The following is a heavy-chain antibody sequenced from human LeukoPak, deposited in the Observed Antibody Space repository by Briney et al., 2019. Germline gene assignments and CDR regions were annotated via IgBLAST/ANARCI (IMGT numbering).Heavy chain of an antibody. J-gene: IGHJ3*02. CDR1: GFTFSSYW. Sequence: TGGSLRLSCAASGFTFSSYWMNWVRQAPGKGLEWVANIKRDGNEKYYVDSVKGRFTISRDNTKNSLYVQMNSLRVEDTAVYYCAKPITVSGATDAFDIWGQGTMVTVSS. CDR2: IKRDGNEK. D-gene: IGHD3-3*01. CDR3: AKPITVSGATDAFDI. V-gene: IGHV3-7*01.